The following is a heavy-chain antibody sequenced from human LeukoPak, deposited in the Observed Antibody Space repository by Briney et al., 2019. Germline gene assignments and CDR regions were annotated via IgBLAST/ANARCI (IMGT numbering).Heavy chain of an antibody. V-gene: IGHV4-61*01. D-gene: IGHD6-19*01. CDR3: ARDTSGFREQWLVIPGY. CDR2: IYYSGST. CDR1: GGSISSGSYY. J-gene: IGHJ4*02. Sequence: PSQTLSLTCTVSGGSISSGSYYWSWIRQPPGKGLEWIGYIYYSGSTNYNPSLKSRVTISVDTSKNQFSLKLSSVTAADTAVYYCARDTSGFREQWLVIPGYWGQGTLVTVSS.